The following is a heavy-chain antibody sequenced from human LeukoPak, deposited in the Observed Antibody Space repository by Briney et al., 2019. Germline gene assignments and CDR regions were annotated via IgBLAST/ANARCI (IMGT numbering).Heavy chain of an antibody. Sequence: GGSLRLSCAASGFTVSSNSMTWVRQAPGKGLEWVSVIYSGGTTYYADSVKGRFTISRDNSKNTLYLQMNSLRAEDTAVCYCARGSTRGYYYGMDVWGQGTTVTVSS. CDR3: ARGSTRGYYYGMDV. J-gene: IGHJ6*02. D-gene: IGHD3-10*01. CDR1: GFTVSSNS. V-gene: IGHV3-53*01. CDR2: IYSGGTT.